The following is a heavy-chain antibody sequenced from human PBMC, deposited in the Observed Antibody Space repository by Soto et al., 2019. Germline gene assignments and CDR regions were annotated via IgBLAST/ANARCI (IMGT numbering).Heavy chain of an antibody. CDR1: GFTFSGYW. CDR3: ARAPYSNAWYRFDL. V-gene: IGHV3-7*03. Sequence: PGGSVRLSCEASGFTFSGYWMSWVRQAPGKGLEWVADIKHDGSVQYYVDSVKGRLTISRDNAKKQLYLQMNGLRAEDTALYYCARAPYSNAWYRFDLWGQGTLVTVSS. D-gene: IGHD4-4*01. CDR2: IKHDGSVQ. J-gene: IGHJ4*02.